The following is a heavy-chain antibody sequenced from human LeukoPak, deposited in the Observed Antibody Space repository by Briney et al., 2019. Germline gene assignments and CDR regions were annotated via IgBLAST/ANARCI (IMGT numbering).Heavy chain of an antibody. J-gene: IGHJ4*02. CDR3: ARHSGASPHYFDY. CDR1: GGSIRNYY. Sequence: SETLSLTCTVSGGSIRNYYWSWIRQPPGKGLEWIGFIYYSGTTHYNPSLKSRVTMSVATSNNQFSLRLSSVTAADTAIYYCARHSGASPHYFDYWGQGALVTVSS. CDR2: IYYSGTT. V-gene: IGHV4-59*08. D-gene: IGHD1-26*01.